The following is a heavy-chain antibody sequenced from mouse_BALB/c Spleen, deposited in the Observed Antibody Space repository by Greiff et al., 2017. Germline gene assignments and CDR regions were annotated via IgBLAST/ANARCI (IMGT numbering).Heavy chain of an antibody. Sequence: EVKVEESGGGLVQPGGSRKLSCAASGFTFSSFGMHWVRQAPEKGLEWVAYISSGSSTIYYADTVKGRFTISRDNPKNTLFLQMTSLRSEDTAMYYCASHGKGGYFDYWGQGTTLTVSS. CDR2: ISSGSSTI. D-gene: IGHD2-1*01. J-gene: IGHJ2*01. V-gene: IGHV5-17*02. CDR3: ASHGKGGYFDY. CDR1: GFTFSSFG.